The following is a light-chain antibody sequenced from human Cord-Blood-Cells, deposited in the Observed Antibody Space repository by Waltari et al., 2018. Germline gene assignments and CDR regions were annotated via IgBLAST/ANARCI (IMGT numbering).Light chain of an antibody. CDR3: CSYAGSSTV. CDR1: SSDVGSYNL. Sequence: PGQSITISCTGTSSDVGSYNLVSWYQQHPGKAPKLMIYEGSKRPSGVSNRFSGSKSGNTASLTISGLQAEDEADYYCCSYAGSSTVFGGGTKLTVL. J-gene: IGLJ3*02. CDR2: EGS. V-gene: IGLV2-23*01.